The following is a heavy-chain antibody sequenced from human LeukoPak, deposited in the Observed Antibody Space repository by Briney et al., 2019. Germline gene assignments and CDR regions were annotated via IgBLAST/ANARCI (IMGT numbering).Heavy chain of an antibody. CDR3: AKSRDSSGYYFEYFQD. D-gene: IGHD3-22*01. CDR1: GLTFSSYA. Sequence: PGGSLRLSCAASGLTFSSYAMNWVRQAPGKGLEWVSGIRGSGGSTYYADSVKGRFTISRDNSKNTLYLQMNSLRAEDTAVYYCAKSRDSSGYYFEYFQDWGQGTLVTVSS. J-gene: IGHJ1*01. V-gene: IGHV3-23*01. CDR2: IRGSGGST.